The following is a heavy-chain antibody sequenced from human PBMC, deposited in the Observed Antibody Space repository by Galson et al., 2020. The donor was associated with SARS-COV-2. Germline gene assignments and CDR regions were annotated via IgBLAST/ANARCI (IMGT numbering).Heavy chain of an antibody. CDR1: GFTFSSYG. V-gene: IGHV3-33*06. D-gene: IGHD5-18*01. CDR3: AKDGGYSYGSDYYYYGMDV. J-gene: IGHJ6*02. Sequence: EGSLRLSCAASGFTFSSYGMHWVRQAPGKGLEWVAVIWYDGSNKYYADSVKGRFTISRDNSKNTLYLQMNSLRAEDTAVYYCAKDGGYSYGSDYYYYGMDVWGQGTTVTVSS. CDR2: IWYDGSNK.